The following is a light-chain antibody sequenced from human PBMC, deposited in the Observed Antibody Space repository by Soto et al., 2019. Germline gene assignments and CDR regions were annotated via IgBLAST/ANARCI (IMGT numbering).Light chain of an antibody. Sequence: DIQMTQSPSTLSASVGDRVTITCRASQSIGDWLAWYQQKPGKAPKLLIYDVSSLEGGVPSRFSGSRSGTEFTLTISSLQPDDFATYYCQQYDSYWTFGQGTKVGIK. CDR3: QQYDSYWT. CDR1: QSIGDW. CDR2: DVS. J-gene: IGKJ1*01. V-gene: IGKV1-5*01.